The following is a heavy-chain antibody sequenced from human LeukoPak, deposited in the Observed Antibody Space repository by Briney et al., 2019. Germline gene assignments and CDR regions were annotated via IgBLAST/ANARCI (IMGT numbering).Heavy chain of an antibody. CDR1: GGSISSGGYY. J-gene: IGHJ4*02. V-gene: IGHV4-31*03. Sequence: SQTLSLTCTVSGGSISSGGYYWRWIRQHPGRGLERIEYIYYSGSTYYNPSLKSRVTISVDTSKNQFSLNLSSVTAADTAVYYCARAGSDGDFWSGYLDYWGQGTLVTVSS. CDR3: ARAGSDGDFWSGYLDY. CDR2: IYYSGST. D-gene: IGHD3-3*01.